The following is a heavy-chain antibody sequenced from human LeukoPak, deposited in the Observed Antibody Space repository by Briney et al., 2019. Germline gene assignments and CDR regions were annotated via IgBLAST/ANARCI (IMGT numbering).Heavy chain of an antibody. D-gene: IGHD2-2*01. V-gene: IGHV1-2*02. CDR2: IDPNRGVT. J-gene: IGHJ4*02. CDR1: GYTFTSYG. CDR3: ARGHCSSMGCYDYFEY. Sequence: ASVKVSCKASGYTFTSYGISWVRQAPGQGLEWMGWIDPNRGVTDYAQNFQGRVTMTRDTSISTAYMELRRLRSDDTAVYYCARGHCSSMGCYDYFEYWGQGALVTVSS.